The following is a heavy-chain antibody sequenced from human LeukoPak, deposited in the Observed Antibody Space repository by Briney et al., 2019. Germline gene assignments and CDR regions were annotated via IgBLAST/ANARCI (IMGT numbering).Heavy chain of an antibody. CDR3: ARRESGSYSYDY. CDR2: IYSGGST. J-gene: IGHJ4*02. CDR1: GFTVSSNH. V-gene: IGHV3-66*02. D-gene: IGHD1-26*01. Sequence: GGSLRLSCAASGFTVSSNHMSWVRQAPGKGLEWVSVIYSGGSTYYADSVKGRFTISRDNSKNTLYLQMNSLRAEDTAVYYCARRESGSYSYDYWGQGTLVTVSS.